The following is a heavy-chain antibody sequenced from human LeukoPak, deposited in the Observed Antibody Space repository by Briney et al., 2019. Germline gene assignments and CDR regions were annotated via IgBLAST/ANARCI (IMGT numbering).Heavy chain of an antibody. V-gene: IGHV1-3*01. CDR3: AREHDVLTGYSLHY. CDR2: INAGNGNT. J-gene: IGHJ4*02. D-gene: IGHD3-9*01. CDR1: GYTFTTYA. Sequence: GASVKVSCKSSGYTFTTYAIHWVRQAPGQRLEYMGWINAGNGNTKYSQNFQGRVTITRDTSASTAYMELSSLRSEDTAVYYCAREHDVLTGYSLHYWGQGTLVTVSS.